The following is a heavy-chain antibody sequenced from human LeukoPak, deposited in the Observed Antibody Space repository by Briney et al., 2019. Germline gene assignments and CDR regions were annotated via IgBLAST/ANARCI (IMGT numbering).Heavy chain of an antibody. Sequence: PSETLSLTCAVPGGSISSGGYSWSWIRQPPGKGLEWIGYIYHSGSTYYNPSLKSRVTISVDRSKNQFSLKLSSVTAADTAVYYCARDRCSSTSCYWDYWGQGTLVTVSS. V-gene: IGHV4-30-2*01. D-gene: IGHD2-2*01. CDR1: GGSISSGGYS. CDR2: IYHSGST. CDR3: ARDRCSSTSCYWDY. J-gene: IGHJ4*02.